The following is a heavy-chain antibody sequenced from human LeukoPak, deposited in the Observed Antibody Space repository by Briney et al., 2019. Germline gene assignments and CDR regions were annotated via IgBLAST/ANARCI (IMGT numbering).Heavy chain of an antibody. D-gene: IGHD2-2*01. V-gene: IGHV7-4-1*02. CDR2: INTNTGNP. CDR1: GYTFTSYA. CDR3: AGDSNEKYQLLWSFRIDY. J-gene: IGHJ4*02. Sequence: ASVKVSCKASGYTFTSYAMNWVRQAPGQGLEWMGWINTNTGNPTYAQGFTGRFVFSLDTSVSTAYLQISSLKAEDTAVYYCAGDSNEKYQLLWSFRIDYWGQGTLVTVSS.